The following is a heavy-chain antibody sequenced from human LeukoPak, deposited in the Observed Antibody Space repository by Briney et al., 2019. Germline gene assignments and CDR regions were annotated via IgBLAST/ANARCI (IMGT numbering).Heavy chain of an antibody. V-gene: IGHV3-23*01. J-gene: IGHJ4*02. CDR3: AKGRTAGGYFDY. CDR2: LSNIGGST. D-gene: IGHD3-22*01. CDR1: GFTFSSYA. Sequence: PGGSLRLSCAASGFTFSSYAMSWVRQAPGKALEWVSALSNIGGSTYYADSVKGRFTISRDNSKSTLYLQMNRLTAEDTAVYYCAKGRTAGGYFDYWGQGTLVTVSS.